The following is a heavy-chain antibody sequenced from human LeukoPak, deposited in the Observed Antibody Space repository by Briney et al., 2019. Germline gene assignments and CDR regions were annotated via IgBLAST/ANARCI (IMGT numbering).Heavy chain of an antibody. J-gene: IGHJ5*02. D-gene: IGHD3-10*01. CDR2: IYYSGST. CDR3: VMVRGTPLAWFDP. Sequence: PSETLSLTCTVSGGSISSSSYYWGWIRQPPGKGLEWIGSIYYSGSTYYNPSLKGRVTISVDTSKNQFSLKLSSVTAADTAVYYCVMVRGTPLAWFDPWGQGTLVTVSS. CDR1: GGSISSSSYY. V-gene: IGHV4-39*07.